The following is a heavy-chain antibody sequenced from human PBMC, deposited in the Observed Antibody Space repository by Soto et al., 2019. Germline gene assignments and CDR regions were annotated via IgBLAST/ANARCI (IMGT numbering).Heavy chain of an antibody. Sequence: QVQLVQSGAEVKKPGASVKVSCKASGYTFTSYGISWVRQAPGQGLEWMGWISAYNGNTNYAQKLQGRVTMTTDTSTRTDYMELRSLRSDDTAVYYCARARALEWELPPNWFDPWGQGTLVTVSS. CDR2: ISAYNGNT. CDR1: GYTFTSYG. D-gene: IGHD1-26*01. V-gene: IGHV1-18*01. CDR3: ARARALEWELPPNWFDP. J-gene: IGHJ5*02.